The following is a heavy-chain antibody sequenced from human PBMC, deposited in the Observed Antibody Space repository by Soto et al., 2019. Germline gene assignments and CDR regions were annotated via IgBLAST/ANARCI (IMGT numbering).Heavy chain of an antibody. CDR2: IIPIFGTA. CDR1: GGTFSSYA. CDR3: ARCRPYYYDSSGYYYNWFDP. Sequence: QVQLVQSGAEVKKPGSSVKVSCKASGGTFSSYAISWVRQAPGQGLEWMGGIIPIFGTANYAQKFQGRVTITADESTSTAYMERSSLRSEDTAVYYCARCRPYYYDSSGYYYNWFDPWGQGTLVTVSS. V-gene: IGHV1-69*01. D-gene: IGHD3-22*01. J-gene: IGHJ5*02.